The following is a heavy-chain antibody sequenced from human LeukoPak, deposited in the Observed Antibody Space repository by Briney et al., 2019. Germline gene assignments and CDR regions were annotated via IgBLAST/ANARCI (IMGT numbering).Heavy chain of an antibody. J-gene: IGHJ3*02. V-gene: IGHV3-53*01. CDR1: GFTVSSNY. D-gene: IGHD2-21*02. Sequence: PGGSLRLSCAASGFTVSSNYMSWVRQAPGKGLEWVSVIYSGGSTYYADSVKGRFTISRDNSKNTLYLQMNSLRAEDTAVYYCASLPYCDGDCYSDAFDIWGQGTMVTVSS. CDR3: ASLPYCDGDCYSDAFDI. CDR2: IYSGGST.